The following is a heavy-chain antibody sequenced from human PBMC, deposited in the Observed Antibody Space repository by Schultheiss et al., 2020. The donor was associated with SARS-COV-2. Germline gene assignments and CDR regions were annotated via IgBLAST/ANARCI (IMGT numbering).Heavy chain of an antibody. CDR3: ARERQQWLTSDYYGMDV. D-gene: IGHD6-19*01. CDR2: ISYDGSNK. J-gene: IGHJ6*02. V-gene: IGHV3-30*06. Sequence: GGSLRLSSAASGFIFSSYGMHWVRQAPGKGLEWVAVISYDGSNKCYADSVKGRFTISRDNSKNTLYLQMNSLRAEDTAVYYCARERQQWLTSDYYGMDVWGQGTTVTVSS. CDR1: GFIFSSYG.